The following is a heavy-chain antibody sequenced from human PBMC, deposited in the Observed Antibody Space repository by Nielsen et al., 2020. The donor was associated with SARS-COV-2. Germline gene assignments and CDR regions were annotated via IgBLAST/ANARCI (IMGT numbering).Heavy chain of an antibody. D-gene: IGHD1-26*01. CDR2: IYSGGST. J-gene: IGHJ3*02. CDR1: GFTVSSNY. CDR3: ARPTTGGAFDI. Sequence: GGSLRLSCAASGFTVSSNYMSWVRQAPGKGLEWVSVIYSGGSTYYADSVKGRFTISRDNSKNTLYLQMNSLRAEDTAVYYCARPTTGGAFDIWGQGTMVTVSS. V-gene: IGHV3-53*05.